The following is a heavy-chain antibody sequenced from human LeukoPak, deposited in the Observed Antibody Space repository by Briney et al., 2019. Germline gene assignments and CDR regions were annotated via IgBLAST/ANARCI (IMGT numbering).Heavy chain of an antibody. CDR2: IYTSGST. J-gene: IGHJ2*01. CDR3: ARDLWYDSSGYYYSWYFDL. D-gene: IGHD3-22*01. CDR1: GGSISSYY. Sequence: SETLSLTCTVSGGSISSYYWSWIRQPAGKGLEWIGRIYTSGSTNYNPSLKSRVTMSVDTSKNQFSLKLSPVTAADTAVYYCARDLWYDSSGYYYSWYFDLWGRGTLVTVSS. V-gene: IGHV4-4*07.